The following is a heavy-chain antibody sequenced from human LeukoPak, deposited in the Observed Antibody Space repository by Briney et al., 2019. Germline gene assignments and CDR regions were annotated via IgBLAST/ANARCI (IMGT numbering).Heavy chain of an antibody. CDR3: ASHPYSSGWPTFDY. Sequence: ASVKVSCKASGYTFTGYYMHWVRQAPGQGLEWMGWINPNSGGTNYAQKFQGRVTMTRDTSISTAYMELSRLRSDDTAAYYCASHPYSSGWPTFDYWGQGTLVTVSS. CDR2: INPNSGGT. CDR1: GYTFTGYY. D-gene: IGHD6-19*01. J-gene: IGHJ4*02. V-gene: IGHV1-2*02.